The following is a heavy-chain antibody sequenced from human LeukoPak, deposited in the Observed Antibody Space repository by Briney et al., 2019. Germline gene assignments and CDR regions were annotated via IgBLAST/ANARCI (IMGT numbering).Heavy chain of an antibody. J-gene: IGHJ4*02. D-gene: IGHD2-15*01. CDR2: IGGSGGNT. Sequence: GGSLRLSCAASGFTFSSYAMSWVRQAPGKGLEWVSLIGGSGGNTYYADSVKGRFTISRDNSKNTLYPQMNSLRVEDTAIYYCASRYCNGGSCYYLNYWGQGTLVTVSS. V-gene: IGHV3-23*01. CDR1: GFTFSSYA. CDR3: ASRYCNGGSCYYLNY.